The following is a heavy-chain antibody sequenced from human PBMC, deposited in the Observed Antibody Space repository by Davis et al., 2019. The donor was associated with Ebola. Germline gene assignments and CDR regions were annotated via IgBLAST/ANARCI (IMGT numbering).Heavy chain of an antibody. V-gene: IGHV4-34*01. Sequence: PSETLSLTCAVYGGSFSGYYWSWIRQPPGKGLEWIGEINHSGSTNYNPSLKSRVTISVDTSKNQFSLKLSSVTAADTAVYYCARGYSSLGGYYQRDQYFQHWGQGTLVTVSS. CDR2: INHSGST. D-gene: IGHD3-3*01. J-gene: IGHJ1*01. CDR1: GGSFSGYY. CDR3: ARGYSSLGGYYQRDQYFQH.